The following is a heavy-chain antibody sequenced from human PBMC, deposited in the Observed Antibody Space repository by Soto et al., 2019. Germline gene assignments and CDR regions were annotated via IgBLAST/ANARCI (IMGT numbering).Heavy chain of an antibody. CDR1: AFSFGSYA. CDR2: ISGSGGST. CDR3: APPPWFDP. J-gene: IGHJ5*02. V-gene: IGHV3-23*01. Sequence: GGSLGLSCSASAFSFGSYAMSWVRQAPGKALEWVSAISGSGGSTYYADSVKGRFTISRDNSKNTLYLQMNSLRAEDTAVYYCAPPPWFDPWGQGTRVAVYS.